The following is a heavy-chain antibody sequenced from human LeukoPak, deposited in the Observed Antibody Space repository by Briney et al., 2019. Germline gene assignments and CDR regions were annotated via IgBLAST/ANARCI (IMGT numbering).Heavy chain of an antibody. Sequence: PSETLSPTCSVSGASISIYFWSWIRQPPGKGLEWIGYIYYSRTTNYNPSLKSRIAIPLHTPKQQLSLRMRSVTAADTAVYYCARSTSGYYSKHYYFYMDVWGKGTTVTVSS. CDR3: ARSTSGYYSKHYYFYMDV. CDR2: IYYSRTT. CDR1: GASISIYF. D-gene: IGHD3-22*01. V-gene: IGHV4-59*01. J-gene: IGHJ6*03.